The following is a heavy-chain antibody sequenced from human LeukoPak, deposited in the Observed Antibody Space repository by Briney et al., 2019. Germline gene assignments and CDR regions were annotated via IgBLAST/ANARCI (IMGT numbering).Heavy chain of an antibody. J-gene: IGHJ4*02. CDR1: GFTFSSYG. D-gene: IGHD1-26*01. CDR2: ISYDGSNK. V-gene: IGHV3-30*18. CDR3: AKVFSGSYGEDYFDY. Sequence: GRSLRLSCAASGFTFSSYGMHWVRQAPGKGLEWVAVISYDGSNKYYADSVKGRFTISRDNSKNTLYVQMNSLRAEDTAVYYCAKVFSGSYGEDYFDYWGQGTLVTVSS.